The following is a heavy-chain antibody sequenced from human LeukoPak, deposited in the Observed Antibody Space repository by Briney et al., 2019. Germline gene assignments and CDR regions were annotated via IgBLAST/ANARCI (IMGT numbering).Heavy chain of an antibody. CDR2: VYTSGIT. CDR3: ARHGPRRDGYNYDY. J-gene: IGHJ4*02. D-gene: IGHD5-24*01. CDR1: GVSISSYY. Sequence: PSETLSLTCTVSGVSISSYYWSWVRQPAGKGLEWIGRVYTSGITNYNPSLKSRVTISVDTSKNQLSLKLSSVTAADTAVYYCARHGPRRDGYNYDYWGPGTLVTVSS. V-gene: IGHV4-4*07.